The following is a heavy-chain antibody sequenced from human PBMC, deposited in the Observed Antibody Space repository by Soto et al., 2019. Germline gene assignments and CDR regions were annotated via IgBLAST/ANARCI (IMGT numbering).Heavy chain of an antibody. V-gene: IGHV3-23*01. D-gene: IGHD3-16*01. CDR1: GFTFNSHA. J-gene: IGHJ4*02. Sequence: EVQLLESGGGLVQPGGSLRLSCAASGFTFNSHAMSWVRQAPGKGLEWVSAIGARGDNTYYADSVKGRFTISRDNSKNPLWLKRGGLRPEDTAVYYCARRVGGPTPYFDYGGQGSLVTVSS. CDR2: IGARGDNT. CDR3: ARRVGGPTPYFDY.